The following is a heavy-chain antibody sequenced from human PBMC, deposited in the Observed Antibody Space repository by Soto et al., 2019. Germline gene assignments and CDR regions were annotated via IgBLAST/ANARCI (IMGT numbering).Heavy chain of an antibody. D-gene: IGHD3-3*01. CDR1: GFTFSSYG. V-gene: IGHV3-33*01. CDR3: ARDGGDYDFWNGYYFDY. Sequence: QVQLVESGGGVVQPGRSLRLSCAASGFTFSSYGIHWVRQAPGKGLEWVAVIGYDGSNKFYADSVKGRFTISRDNSKNTLYLQMNSLRAEDTAVYYCARDGGDYDFWNGYYFDYWGQGTLVTVSS. J-gene: IGHJ4*02. CDR2: IGYDGSNK.